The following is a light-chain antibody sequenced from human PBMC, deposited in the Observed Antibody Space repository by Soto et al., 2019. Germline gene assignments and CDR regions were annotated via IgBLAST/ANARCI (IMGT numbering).Light chain of an antibody. J-gene: IGKJ1*01. CDR1: QSVSNNY. CDR3: QQYGSSGK. V-gene: IGKV3-20*01. CDR2: GAS. Sequence: EIVFTQSPVTLSLSPVERSTLSCSASQSVSNNYLAWYQQKPGQAPRLLIYGASNRATGIPDRFSGSWSGTDFNLTTSRLEPEDFAVYYCQQYGSSGKFGQGTXVEIK.